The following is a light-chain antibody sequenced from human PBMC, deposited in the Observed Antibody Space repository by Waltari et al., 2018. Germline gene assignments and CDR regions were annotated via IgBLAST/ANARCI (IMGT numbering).Light chain of an antibody. Sequence: SYEVTQPPSVSVSPGQTATITCSGDKVGDKSVCWYQQKAGQSPVLLIYRDNMRPSGIPERFSGSNSGNTATLTISETQALDEADYHCQAWDSGIVFGGGTKLTVL. V-gene: IGLV3-1*01. CDR1: KVGDKS. CDR2: RDN. CDR3: QAWDSGIV. J-gene: IGLJ2*01.